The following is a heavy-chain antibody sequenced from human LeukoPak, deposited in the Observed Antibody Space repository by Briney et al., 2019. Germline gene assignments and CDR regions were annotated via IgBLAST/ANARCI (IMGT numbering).Heavy chain of an antibody. CDR2: IYSGGST. D-gene: IGHD6-19*01. V-gene: IGHV3-53*04. J-gene: IGHJ3*02. CDR3: ASGSSGWYLLSGAFDI. Sequence: PGGSLRLSCAASGFTVSSNYMSWVRQAPGKGLGWVSVIYSGGSTYYADSVKGRFTISRHNSKNTLYLQMNSLRAEDTAVYYCASGSSGWYLLSGAFDIWGQGTMVTVSS. CDR1: GFTVSSNY.